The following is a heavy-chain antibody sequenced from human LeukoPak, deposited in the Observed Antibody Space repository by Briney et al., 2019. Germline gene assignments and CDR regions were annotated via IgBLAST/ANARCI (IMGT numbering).Heavy chain of an antibody. CDR2: ISGSGSST. CDR1: GVTFASYT. CDR3: AKDQDGSYFYDTSGSALDF. V-gene: IGHV3-23*01. D-gene: IGHD3-22*01. Sequence: GGSLRLSCAASGVTFASYTMTWVRQAPGKGLEWVSGISGSGSSTYYADSVKGRFTISRDNSKSYLYLQMNSLRAEDTAVYFCAKDQDGSYFYDTSGSALDFWGQGTLVTVSS. J-gene: IGHJ4*02.